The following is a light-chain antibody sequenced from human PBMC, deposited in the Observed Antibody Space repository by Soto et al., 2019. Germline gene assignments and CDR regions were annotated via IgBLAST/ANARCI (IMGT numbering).Light chain of an antibody. Sequence: EIVLTQSPATLSLSPGERATLSCRASQRVSSYLAWYQQKPGQAPRLLIYDASYRATGIPARFSGSGSGTDFTLTITRLEPEDFVVYYCHQYATSPQTFGQGTKVDIK. J-gene: IGKJ1*01. CDR1: QRVSSY. CDR3: HQYATSPQT. V-gene: IGKV3-11*01. CDR2: DAS.